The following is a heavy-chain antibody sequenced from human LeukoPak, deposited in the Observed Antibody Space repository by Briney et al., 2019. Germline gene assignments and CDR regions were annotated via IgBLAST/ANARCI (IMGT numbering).Heavy chain of an antibody. CDR1: VFTFSSYA. D-gene: IGHD6-6*01. V-gene: IGHV3-23*01. Sequence: PGGSLRLSCAASVFTFSSYAMSWVRQAPGKGLEWVSALSGRGERTFYADSVKGRFTISRDNSKNTLYLQMNSLRAEDTAVYYCAKEQSSSGFFDYWGQGTLVTVSS. J-gene: IGHJ4*02. CDR2: LSGRGERT. CDR3: AKEQSSSGFFDY.